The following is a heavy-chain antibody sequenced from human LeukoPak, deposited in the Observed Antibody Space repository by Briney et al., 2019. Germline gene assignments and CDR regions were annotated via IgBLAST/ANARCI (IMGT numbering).Heavy chain of an antibody. CDR3: ASQFGLRYFDY. D-gene: IGHD3-10*01. J-gene: IGHJ4*02. V-gene: IGHV4-59*01. Sequence: SETLSLTCTVSGGSIGSYYWSWIRQPPGKELEWIGYMYYSGATNYNPSLKSRVTMSIDTSKNQISLKLSSVTAADTAVYYCASQFGLRYFDYWGQGTLVTVSS. CDR1: GGSIGSYY. CDR2: MYYSGAT.